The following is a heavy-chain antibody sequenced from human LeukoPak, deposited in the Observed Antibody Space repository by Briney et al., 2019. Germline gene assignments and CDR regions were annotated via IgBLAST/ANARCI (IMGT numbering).Heavy chain of an antibody. Sequence: GGSLRLSCVVSGISLSNYGMTWVRQAPGKGLEWVSYISERGDNTAYADSVKGRFTISRDTSLNTLYLQMNNLRSEDTAVYYCARAAGTTGGYWGQGTLVTVSS. CDR3: ARAAGTTGGY. D-gene: IGHD1-14*01. CDR2: ISERGDNT. V-gene: IGHV3-23*01. J-gene: IGHJ4*02. CDR1: GISLSNYG.